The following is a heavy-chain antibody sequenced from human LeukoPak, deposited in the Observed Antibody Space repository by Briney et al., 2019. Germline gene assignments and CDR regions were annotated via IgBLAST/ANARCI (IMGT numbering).Heavy chain of an antibody. CDR3: AREPLWSGYSYYYYYMDV. J-gene: IGHJ6*03. D-gene: IGHD3-3*01. Sequence: PSETLSLTCTVSGGSISGYYWSWIRQPAGKGLEWIGRIYTSGSANYNPSLKTRVTMSVDTSKNQFSLKLSSVTAADTAVYYCAREPLWSGYSYYYYYMDVWGKGTTVTVSS. V-gene: IGHV4-4*07. CDR1: GGSISGYY. CDR2: IYTSGSA.